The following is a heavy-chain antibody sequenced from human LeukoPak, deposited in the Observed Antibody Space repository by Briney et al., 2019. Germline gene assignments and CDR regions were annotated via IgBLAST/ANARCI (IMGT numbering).Heavy chain of an antibody. V-gene: IGHV5-51*01. J-gene: IGHJ4*02. CDR1: GYSFSNYW. CDR2: IYAGDSDR. D-gene: IGHD5-24*01. Sequence: GDSLKISCKGSGYSFSNYWIAWVRQMPGKGLEWMGIIYAGDSDRRYGQSFQGQVTMSIDKSISSAYLQWSSLKASDTAKYYCARGKDGYNNYYDYWGQGTLVTVSS. CDR3: ARGKDGYNNYYDY.